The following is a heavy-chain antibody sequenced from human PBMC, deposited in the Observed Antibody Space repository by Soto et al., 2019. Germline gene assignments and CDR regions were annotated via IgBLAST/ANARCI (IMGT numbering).Heavy chain of an antibody. CDR1: GGSVSSADYY. Sequence: QVQLQESGPGLVKPSQTLSLTCSVSGGSVSSADYYWSWIRQPPGKGLEWIGYIYYSGSTYYNPSRKSRVFISIDTSKNQFSLNLSSVTAADTAVYYCARDGSGSSPPPRGQGTLVTVSS. CDR2: IYYSGST. V-gene: IGHV4-30-4*01. CDR3: ARDGSGSSPPP. D-gene: IGHD3-10*01. J-gene: IGHJ4*02.